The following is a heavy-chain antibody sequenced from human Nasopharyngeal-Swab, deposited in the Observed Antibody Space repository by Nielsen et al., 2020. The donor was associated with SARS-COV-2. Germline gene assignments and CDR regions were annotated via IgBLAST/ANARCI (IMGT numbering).Heavy chain of an antibody. CDR1: GFSLSNARMG. CDR3: ARIDYYDSGDYFDY. J-gene: IGHJ4*02. CDR2: IFSNDEK. D-gene: IGHD3-22*01. V-gene: IGHV2-26*01. Sequence: SGPTLVKPTETLTLTCTVSGFSLSNARMGVSWIRQPPGKALEWLAHIFSNDEKSYSTPLKSRLTISKDTSKSQVVLTMTNMDPVDTATYYCARIDYYDSGDYFDYWGQGTLVTVSS.